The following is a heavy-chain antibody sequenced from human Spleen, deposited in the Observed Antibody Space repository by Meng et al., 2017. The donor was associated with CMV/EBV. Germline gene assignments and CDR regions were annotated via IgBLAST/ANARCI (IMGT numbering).Heavy chain of an antibody. CDR3: AREIVVVPAAIRGDDY. D-gene: IGHD2-2*02. Sequence: GGSLRLSCAASGFTFSDYYRNWVRQAPGKGLEWVSSISSSSSYIYYADSVKGRFTISRDNAKNSLYLQMNSLRAEDTAVYYCAREIVVVPAAIRGDDYWGQGTLVTVSS. CDR2: ISSSSSYI. CDR1: GFTFSDYY. V-gene: IGHV3-21*01. J-gene: IGHJ4*02.